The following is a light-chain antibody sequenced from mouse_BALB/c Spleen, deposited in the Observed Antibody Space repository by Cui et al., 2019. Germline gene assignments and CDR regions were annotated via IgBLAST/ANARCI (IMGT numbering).Light chain of an antibody. J-gene: IGKJ2*01. V-gene: IGKV4-55*01. CDR3: QQWSSYPPT. CDR1: SSVSY. Sequence: QIVLTQSPEIMSTYTGEKVTMTCSARSSVSYMYWYQQKPGSSPRLLIYDTSNLASGVPVRFSGSGSGTSYSLTISRMEAEDAATYYCQQWSSYPPTFGGGTKLEIK. CDR2: DTS.